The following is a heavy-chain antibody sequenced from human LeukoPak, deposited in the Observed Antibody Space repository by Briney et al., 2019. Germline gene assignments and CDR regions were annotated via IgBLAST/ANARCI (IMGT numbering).Heavy chain of an antibody. D-gene: IGHD3-3*01. CDR2: IDWDDDK. CDR3: AHTGYDFWSGPFDY. Sequence: SGPALAKPTQTLTLTCTFSGFSLTTSGICVSWTPQPPEKPLEWLARIDWDDDKYYSTSLKTRLTISKDTSKNQVVLTMTNMDPVDTATYYCAHTGYDFWSGPFDYWGQGTLVRVSS. J-gene: IGHJ4*02. CDR1: GFSLTTSGIC. V-gene: IGHV2-70*11.